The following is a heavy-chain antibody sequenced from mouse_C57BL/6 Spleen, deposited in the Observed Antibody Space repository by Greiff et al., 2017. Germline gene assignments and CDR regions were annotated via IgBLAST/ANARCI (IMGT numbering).Heavy chain of an antibody. D-gene: IGHD1-1*01. Sequence: EVKLVESGGGLVKPGGSLKLSCAASGFTFSDYGMHWVRQAPEKGLEWVAYISSGSSTIYYADTVKGRFTISRANAKNTLFLQMTGLRSEDTAMYYCASAPYDCGSRENFDYWGQGTTLTVSS. V-gene: IGHV5-17*01. CDR1: GFTFSDYG. CDR3: ASAPYDCGSRENFDY. J-gene: IGHJ2*01. CDR2: ISSGSSTI.